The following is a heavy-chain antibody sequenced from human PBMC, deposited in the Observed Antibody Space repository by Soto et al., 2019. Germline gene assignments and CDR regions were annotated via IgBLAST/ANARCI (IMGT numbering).Heavy chain of an antibody. Sequence: QVQLVESGGGLVKPGGSLRLSCAASGFTFSDYYMSWIRQAPGKGLEWVSYISSSGSTIYYADSVKGRFTISRDNAKNSLYLKMNSLRAEDTAVYYCARVKQQLVPSYYYYYYMDVWGKGTTVTVSS. V-gene: IGHV3-11*01. D-gene: IGHD6-13*01. CDR2: ISSSGSTI. CDR1: GFTFSDYY. J-gene: IGHJ6*03. CDR3: ARVKQQLVPSYYYYYYMDV.